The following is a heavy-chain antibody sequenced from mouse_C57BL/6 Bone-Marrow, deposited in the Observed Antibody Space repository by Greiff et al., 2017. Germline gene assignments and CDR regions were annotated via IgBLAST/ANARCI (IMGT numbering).Heavy chain of an antibody. CDR2: IDPANGNT. V-gene: IGHV14-3*01. Sequence: VQLKQSVAELVRPGASVKLSCTASGFNIKNSYMHWVKQRPEQGLEWIGRIDPANGNTKYAPKFQGKATITAATSSNTAYLQLSSLTSEDNAIYDCARSAITPWFAYWGQGTLVTVSA. D-gene: IGHD1-1*01. CDR1: GFNIKNSY. CDR3: ARSAITPWFAY. J-gene: IGHJ3*01.